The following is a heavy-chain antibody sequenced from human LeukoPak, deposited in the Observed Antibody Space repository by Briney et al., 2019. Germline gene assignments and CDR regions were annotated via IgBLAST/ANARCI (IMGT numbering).Heavy chain of an antibody. J-gene: IGHJ3*02. V-gene: IGHV4-39*07. CDR3: ARVLVVVVAAVDDAFDI. D-gene: IGHD2-15*01. CDR2: IYYSGDT. CDR1: GDSINRSPNY. Sequence: SETLSLTCDVSGDSINRSPNYWSWIRQPPGKGPEWIASIYYSGDTSYNPSLKSRVTISVDTSKNQFSLQLRSVTAADTAVYYCARVLVVVVAAVDDAFDIWGQGAMVTVSS.